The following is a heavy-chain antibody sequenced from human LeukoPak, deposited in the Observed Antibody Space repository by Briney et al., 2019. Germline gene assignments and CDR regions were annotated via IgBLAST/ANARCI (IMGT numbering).Heavy chain of an antibody. J-gene: IGHJ4*02. Sequence: GGSLRLSCAASGFTFSSYAMSWVRQAPGKGLEWVSAISGSGGSTYYADSVKGRFTISRDNSKNTLYLQMNSLRAEDTAVYYCAKLVSDYVTGPIDYWGQGTLVTVSS. CDR3: AKLVSDYVTGPIDY. D-gene: IGHD4-17*01. V-gene: IGHV3-23*01. CDR1: GFTFSSYA. CDR2: ISGSGGST.